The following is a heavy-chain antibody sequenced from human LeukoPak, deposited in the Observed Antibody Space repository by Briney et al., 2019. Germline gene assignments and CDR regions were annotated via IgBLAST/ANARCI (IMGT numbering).Heavy chain of an antibody. V-gene: IGHV3-7*03. D-gene: IGHD6-19*01. CDR3: ARVRGSGWYPGYFDY. CDR1: GFIFSSYW. J-gene: IGHJ4*02. CDR2: IKQDGSEQ. Sequence: GGSLRLSCAASGFIFSSYWMSWVRQAPGKGLEWVANIKQDGSEQHYVDSVKGRFTVSRDNAKNSLYLQMNSLRDEDTAMYHCARVRGSGWYPGYFDYWGQGSLVTVSS.